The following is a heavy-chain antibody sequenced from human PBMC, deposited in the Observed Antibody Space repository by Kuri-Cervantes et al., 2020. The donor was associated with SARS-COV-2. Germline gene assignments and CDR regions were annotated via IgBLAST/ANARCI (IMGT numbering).Heavy chain of an antibody. CDR2: IYTSGST. D-gene: IGHD2/OR15-2a*01. CDR3: ARGILGDDSIHYGMDV. Sequence: GSLRLSCTVSGGSISSYYWSWIRQPAGKGLEWIGRIYTSGSTNYNPSLKSRVTMSVDTSKNQFSLKLTSVTAADTAVYYCARGILGDDSIHYGMDVWGQGTSVTVSS. V-gene: IGHV4-4*07. J-gene: IGHJ6*02. CDR1: GGSISSYY.